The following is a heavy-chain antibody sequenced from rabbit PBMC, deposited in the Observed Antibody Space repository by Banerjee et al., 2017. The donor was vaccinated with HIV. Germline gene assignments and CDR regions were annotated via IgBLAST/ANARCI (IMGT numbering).Heavy chain of an antibody. V-gene: IGHV1S45*01. J-gene: IGHJ4*01. CDR2: IYAGGSGTT. CDR3: VRAGVYAGSSSYTGFDFNL. Sequence: QEQLEESGGDLVKPEGSLTLTCTASGFSFSSSYWICWVRQDPGKGLEVIACIYAGGSGTTYYASWAKGRFTISKTSSTTVTLQMTSLTAADTATYFCVRAGVYAGSSSYTGFDFNLWGPGTLVTVS. D-gene: IGHD8-1*01. CDR1: GFSFSSSYW.